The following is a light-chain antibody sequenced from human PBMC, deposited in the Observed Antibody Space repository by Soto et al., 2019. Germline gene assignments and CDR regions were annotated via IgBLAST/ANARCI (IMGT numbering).Light chain of an antibody. Sequence: DIPMTQSPSTLSASVGDRVTIACRASQSISSYLAWYQRTPGKAPKLLIYDASNLETGVPSRFSGSGSGTECPLTISSLQPDDFATYYCQQYSSYPLTFGGGTKVEI. CDR1: QSISSY. V-gene: IGKV1-5*01. CDR3: QQYSSYPLT. J-gene: IGKJ4*01. CDR2: DAS.